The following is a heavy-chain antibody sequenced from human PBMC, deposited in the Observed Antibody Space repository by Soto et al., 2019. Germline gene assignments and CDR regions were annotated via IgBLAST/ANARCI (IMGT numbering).Heavy chain of an antibody. J-gene: IGHJ6*02. Sequence: GGSLRLSCVASGFTFSDHYMDWVRQAPGKGLEWVGRSRNKANSYTTEYAASVKGRFTISRDDSKRSLYLQMNSLKTEDTAVYYCARVVIIVVRGVDYYGVDVWGQGTTVTVSS. D-gene: IGHD3-10*01. CDR2: SRNKANSYTT. V-gene: IGHV3-72*01. CDR3: ARVVIIVVRGVDYYGVDV. CDR1: GFTFSDHY.